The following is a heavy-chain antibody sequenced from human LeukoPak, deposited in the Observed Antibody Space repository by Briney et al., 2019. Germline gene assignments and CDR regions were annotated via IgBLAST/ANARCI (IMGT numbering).Heavy chain of an antibody. Sequence: TGGSLRLSCAASGFTFSSYAMSWVHQAPGEGLEWVSGISGSGGSTYYAGSVKGRFTISRDNSKNTLYLQMNSLRAEDTAVYYCANLLGYCSGGSCYSSVYWGQGTLVTVSS. J-gene: IGHJ4*02. D-gene: IGHD2-15*01. CDR1: GFTFSSYA. V-gene: IGHV3-23*01. CDR3: ANLLGYCSGGSCYSSVY. CDR2: ISGSGGST.